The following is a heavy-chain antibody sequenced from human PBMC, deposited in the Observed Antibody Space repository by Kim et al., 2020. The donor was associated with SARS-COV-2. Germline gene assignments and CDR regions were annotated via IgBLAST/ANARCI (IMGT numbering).Heavy chain of an antibody. CDR3: AKDLYYYDSSPSTVDY. D-gene: IGHD3-22*01. Sequence: GGSLRLSCAASGFTFSSYGMHWVRQAPGKGLEWVAVISYDGSNKYYGDSVKGRFTISRDNSKNTLYLQMNSLRAEDTAVYYCAKDLYYYDSSPSTVDYWG. CDR1: GFTFSSYG. V-gene: IGHV3-30*18. J-gene: IGHJ4*01. CDR2: ISYDGSNK.